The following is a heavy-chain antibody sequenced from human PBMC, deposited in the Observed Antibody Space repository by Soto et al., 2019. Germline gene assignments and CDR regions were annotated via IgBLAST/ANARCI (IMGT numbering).Heavy chain of an antibody. CDR3: ARVKGGTTRRAFDY. Sequence: QVQLQESGPGLVKPSQTLSLTCTVSGDSISSGGYYWSWIRQHPGKGLEWIGYIYDNGGAYYSPSLKGRVVISVDRSEDQFSLRLSSVTAADTAVYYCARVKGGTTRRAFDYWGQGTLVTVSS. J-gene: IGHJ4*02. CDR1: GDSISSGGYY. CDR2: IYDNGGA. D-gene: IGHD1-7*01. V-gene: IGHV4-31*03.